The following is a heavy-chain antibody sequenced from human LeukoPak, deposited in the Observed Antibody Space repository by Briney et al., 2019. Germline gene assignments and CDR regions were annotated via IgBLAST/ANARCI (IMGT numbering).Heavy chain of an antibody. D-gene: IGHD1-1*01. CDR1: GYTFTSYG. CDR3: ARASWNDVVNWFDP. Sequence: ASVKVSCEASGYTFTSYGISWVRQAPGQGLEWMGWISAYNGNTNYAQKLQGRVTMTTDTSTSTAYMELRSLRSDDTAVYYCARASWNDVVNWFDPWGQGTLVTVSS. J-gene: IGHJ5*02. V-gene: IGHV1-18*01. CDR2: ISAYNGNT.